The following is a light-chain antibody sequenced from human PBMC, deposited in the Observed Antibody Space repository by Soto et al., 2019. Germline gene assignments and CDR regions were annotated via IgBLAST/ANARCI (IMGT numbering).Light chain of an antibody. J-gene: IGLJ3*02. CDR1: SSDVGGYNY. V-gene: IGLV2-14*01. Sequence: QSALTQPASVSGSPGQSITISCTGTSSDVGGYNYVSWYQQHPGKVPKLMIYEVSNRPSGVSNRFSGSKSGNTASLTISGLLAEDEADYYCSSYTSSSTRVFGGGTKLTVL. CDR3: SSYTSSSTRV. CDR2: EVS.